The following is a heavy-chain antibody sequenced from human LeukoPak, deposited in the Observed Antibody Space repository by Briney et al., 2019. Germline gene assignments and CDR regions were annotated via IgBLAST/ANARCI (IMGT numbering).Heavy chain of an antibody. V-gene: IGHV3-21*01. J-gene: IGHJ5*02. CDR3: ARSGGPGTYHQLRYNWFDP. D-gene: IGHD3-10*01. CDR1: GFTLSDYH. Sequence: GGSLRLSCAASGFTLSDYHMNGVRQAPGKGLEGLSSITTISHYIYYAGAVRGRFTISRDNAKNSLYLQMNSLRGEDTAVYYCARSGGPGTYHQLRYNWFDPWGQGTLVTVSS. CDR2: ITTISHYI.